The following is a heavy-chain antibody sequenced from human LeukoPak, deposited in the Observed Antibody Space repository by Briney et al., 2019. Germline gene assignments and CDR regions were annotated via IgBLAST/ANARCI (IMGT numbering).Heavy chain of an antibody. CDR1: GGSISTYY. Sequence: PSETLSLTCTVSGGSISTYYWSWIRQPPGKGLEWIGYIYYSGSTYYNPSLKSRVTISVDTSKNQFSLKLSSVTAADTAVYYCARSLYYYDSSGYLDYWGQGTLVTVSS. V-gene: IGHV4-59*08. J-gene: IGHJ4*02. D-gene: IGHD3-22*01. CDR3: ARSLYYYDSSGYLDY. CDR2: IYYSGST.